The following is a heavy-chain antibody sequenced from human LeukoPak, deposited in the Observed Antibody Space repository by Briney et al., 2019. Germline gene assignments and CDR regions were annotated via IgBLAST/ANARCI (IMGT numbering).Heavy chain of an antibody. Sequence: VASVKLSCKACGYTFTGYYIHWVRQAPGQGLEWMGWINPNSGGTNYAQKFQGRVTVTRDTSISTAYMELSSLRSDDTAVYYCARARRYYDTSGYHAFDIWGQGALVTVSS. V-gene: IGHV1-2*02. D-gene: IGHD3-22*01. CDR3: ARARRYYDTSGYHAFDI. J-gene: IGHJ3*02. CDR1: GYTFTGYY. CDR2: INPNSGGT.